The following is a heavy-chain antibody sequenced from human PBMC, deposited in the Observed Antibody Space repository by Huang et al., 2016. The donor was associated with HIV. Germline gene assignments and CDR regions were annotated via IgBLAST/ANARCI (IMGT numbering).Heavy chain of an antibody. Sequence: QLQLQESGPGLVQPSATLSLTCTVSGGSIRSDNYSWGWIRQPPGKGLEWIGSIYYSGSTYYNPSLKSRVTITVDTSKNQFSLKMRSVTAADTAVYYCARLPGSITMIRGVITDPYWGQGTLVTVSS. J-gene: IGHJ4*02. D-gene: IGHD3-10*01. CDR1: GGSIRSDNYS. V-gene: IGHV4-39*01. CDR3: ARLPGSITMIRGVITDPY. CDR2: IYYSGST.